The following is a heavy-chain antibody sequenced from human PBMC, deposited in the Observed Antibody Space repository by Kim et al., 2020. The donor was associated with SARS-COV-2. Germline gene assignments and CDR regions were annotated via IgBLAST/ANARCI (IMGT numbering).Heavy chain of an antibody. Sequence: VKGRFTIARDNSRNTVYLQLNSLRAEDTAVYYCAKIPRVEAAGNTYYFDFWGQGTLVTVSS. D-gene: IGHD6-13*01. J-gene: IGHJ4*02. CDR3: AKIPRVEAAGNTYYFDF. V-gene: IGHV3-23*01.